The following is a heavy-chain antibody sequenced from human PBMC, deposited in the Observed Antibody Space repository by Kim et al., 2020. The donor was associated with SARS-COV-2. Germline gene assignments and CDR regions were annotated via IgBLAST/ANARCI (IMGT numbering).Heavy chain of an antibody. V-gene: IGHV4-34*01. J-gene: IGHJ5*02. CDR1: GGSFSGYY. Sequence: SETLSLTCAVYGGSFSGYYWSWIRQPPGKGLEWIGEINHSGSTNYNPSLKSRFTISVDTSKNQFSLKLSSVTAADTAVYYCARGRYDLFDPWGQGTLVTVSS. CDR3: ARGRYDLFDP. CDR2: INHSGST. D-gene: IGHD5-12*01.